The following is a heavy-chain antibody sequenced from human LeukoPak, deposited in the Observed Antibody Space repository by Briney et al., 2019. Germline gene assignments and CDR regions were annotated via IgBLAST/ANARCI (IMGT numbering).Heavy chain of an antibody. V-gene: IGHV3-21*01. CDR2: ISSSSSYI. Sequence: GGSLRLSCAASGFTFSSYSMNWVRQAPGKGLEWVSSISSSSSYIYYADSVKGRFTISRDNAKNSLYLQMNSLRAEDTAVYYCAREDSYYYGSGSYPFDYWGQGTLVTVSS. CDR1: GFTFSSYS. CDR3: AREDSYYYGSGSYPFDY. J-gene: IGHJ4*02. D-gene: IGHD3-10*01.